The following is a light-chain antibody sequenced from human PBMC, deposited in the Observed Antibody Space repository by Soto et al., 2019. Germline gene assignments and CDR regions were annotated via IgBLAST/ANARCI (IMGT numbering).Light chain of an antibody. CDR2: DAS. J-gene: IGKJ1*01. CDR1: QNIDSW. CDR3: QQYKSYPRT. Sequence: DIQMTQSPSTLSASVGDRVTISCRASQNIDSWLAWYQQKTGKAPKVLIYDASSVESGVPSRFSGKGSGTEFTLTITSLQTDDFATYYCQQYKSYPRTFGQGTKVDI. V-gene: IGKV1-5*01.